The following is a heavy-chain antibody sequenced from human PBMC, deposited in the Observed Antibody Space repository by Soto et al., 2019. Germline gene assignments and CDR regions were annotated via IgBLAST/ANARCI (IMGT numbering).Heavy chain of an antibody. Sequence: GGSLRLSCAASGFIFSSHAMSWVRQAPGKGLEWVSTISGSGGSTYYADSVKGRFTISRDNSKNTLSLQMNSLRAEDTAVYYCANDYYGMDVWGPGTTVTVSS. J-gene: IGHJ6*02. V-gene: IGHV3-23*01. CDR1: GFIFSSHA. CDR2: ISGSGGST. CDR3: ANDYYGMDV.